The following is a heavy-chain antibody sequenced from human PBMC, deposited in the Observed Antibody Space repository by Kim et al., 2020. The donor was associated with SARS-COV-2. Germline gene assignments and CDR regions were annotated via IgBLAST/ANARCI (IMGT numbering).Heavy chain of an antibody. D-gene: IGHD3-10*01. CDR3: AKDHVDSPYGTGYFDY. CDR2: ISYDGSNQ. CDR1: GLTFSSYG. Sequence: GGSLRLSCAASGLTFSSYGMHWVRQAPGKGLEWVAVISYDGSNQYYADSVKGRFTISRDNSKNTLYLQMNTLRAEDTAVYYCAKDHVDSPYGTGYFDYWGQGTLVTVSS. J-gene: IGHJ4*02. V-gene: IGHV3-30*18.